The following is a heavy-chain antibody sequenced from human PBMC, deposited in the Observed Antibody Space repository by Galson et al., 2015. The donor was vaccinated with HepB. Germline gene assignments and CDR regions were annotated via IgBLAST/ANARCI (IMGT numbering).Heavy chain of an antibody. CDR1: GYSFINYW. Sequence: QSGAEVKKPGESLKISCKASGYSFINYWIGWVRQTPGKGLEWMGIIYPGDSDTRYSPSFQDQVTMSADKSISTAYLQWTTLEASDTAMYYCARLRYSSPADYDYPMDVWGQGTTVAFSS. CDR2: IYPGDSDT. D-gene: IGHD6-13*01. J-gene: IGHJ6*02. V-gene: IGHV5-51*01. CDR3: ARLRYSSPADYDYPMDV.